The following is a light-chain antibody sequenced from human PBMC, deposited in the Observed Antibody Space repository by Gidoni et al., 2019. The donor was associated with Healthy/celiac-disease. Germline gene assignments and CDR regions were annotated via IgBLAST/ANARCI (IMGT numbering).Light chain of an antibody. Sequence: SSELTQDPAASVALGQTVRITCQGDSLRSYYASWYQQKPGQAPVLVIYGKNNRPSGIPDRFSGSSSGNTASLTITGAQAEDEADYYCNSRDSSGNHLVFGTGTKVTVL. CDR3: NSRDSSGNHLV. J-gene: IGLJ1*01. CDR1: SLRSYY. V-gene: IGLV3-19*01. CDR2: GKN.